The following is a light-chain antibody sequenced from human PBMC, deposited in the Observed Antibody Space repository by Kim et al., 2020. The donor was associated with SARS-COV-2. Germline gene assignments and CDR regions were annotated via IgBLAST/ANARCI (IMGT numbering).Light chain of an antibody. CDR2: KAS. V-gene: IGKV1-5*03. J-gene: IGKJ1*01. CDR3: QQYSSDLWT. Sequence: ASVGDRITITCRASQSVSTWLTWYQQKAGSAPKLRIWKASNLQNGVPSRFSGSGSGTEFTLTISSLQPDDFATYFCQQYSSDLWTFGQGTKVDIK. CDR1: QSVSTW.